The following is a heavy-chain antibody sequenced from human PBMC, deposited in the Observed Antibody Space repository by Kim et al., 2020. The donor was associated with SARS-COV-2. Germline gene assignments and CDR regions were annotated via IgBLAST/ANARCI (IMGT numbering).Heavy chain of an antibody. CDR1: GFTFGDYA. CDR2: VSWNSGGT. V-gene: IGHV3-9*01. Sequence: GGSLRLSCAASGFTFGDYAMHWVRQAPGKGLEWVSGVSWNSGGTGYADSVKGRFTISRDNAKDSLYLQMNSLRAEDTAMYYCAKAPTAYYGDYDRGYYYGMDVWGQGTTVTVSS. D-gene: IGHD4-17*01. CDR3: AKAPTAYYGDYDRGYYYGMDV. J-gene: IGHJ6*02.